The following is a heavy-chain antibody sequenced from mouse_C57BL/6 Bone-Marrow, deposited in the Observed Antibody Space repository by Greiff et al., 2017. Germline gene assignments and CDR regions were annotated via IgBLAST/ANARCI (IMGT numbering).Heavy chain of an antibody. J-gene: IGHJ3*01. CDR2: IWGVGRT. Sequence: VKLQQSGPGLVAPSQSLSITCTVSGFSLTSYGVDWVSQSPGKGLEWLGGIWGVGRTNYNSALKSRLSISKDNSKSQVFLKMNSLQTDDTAMYYCARRGNYFAWFAYWGQGTLVTVSA. V-gene: IGHV2-6*01. D-gene: IGHD2-1*01. CDR3: ARRGNYFAWFAY. CDR1: GFSLTSYG.